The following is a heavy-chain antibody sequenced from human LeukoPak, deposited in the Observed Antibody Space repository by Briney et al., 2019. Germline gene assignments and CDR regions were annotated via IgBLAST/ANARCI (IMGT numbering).Heavy chain of an antibody. CDR2: ISGSGAGT. Sequence: GGSLRLPCAASGFTFSRYAMSWVRLAPGKGLEWLSGISGSGAGTFYADSVEGRFTISRDNSKNTLYLHMNSLTAVDTAVYCCARRLVVTASSHWYFDLWGRGTLVTVSA. CDR3: ARRLVVTASSHWYFDL. J-gene: IGHJ2*01. D-gene: IGHD2-21*02. CDR1: GFTFSRYA. V-gene: IGHV3-23*01.